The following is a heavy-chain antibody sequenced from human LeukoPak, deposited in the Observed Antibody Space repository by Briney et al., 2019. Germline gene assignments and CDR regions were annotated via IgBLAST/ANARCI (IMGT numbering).Heavy chain of an antibody. V-gene: IGHV1-69*04. J-gene: IGHJ3*02. Sequence: SVKVSCKASGGTFSSYAISWVRQAPGQGLEWMGRIIPILGIADYAQKFQGRVTITADKSTSTAYMELSSLRSEDTAVYYCAGTVTNRDAFDIWGQGTMVTVSS. CDR3: AGTVTNRDAFDI. CDR2: IIPILGIA. CDR1: GGTFSSYA. D-gene: IGHD4-4*01.